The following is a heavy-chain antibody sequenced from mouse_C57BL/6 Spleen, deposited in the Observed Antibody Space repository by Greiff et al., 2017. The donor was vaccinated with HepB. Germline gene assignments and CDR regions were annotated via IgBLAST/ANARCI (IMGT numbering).Heavy chain of an antibody. V-gene: IGHV5-17*01. CDR2: ISSGSSTI. CDR1: GFTFSDYG. CDR3: ARQGGGYSDY. J-gene: IGHJ2*01. Sequence: EVKLMESGGGLVKPGGSLKLSCAASGFTFSDYGMHWVRQAPEKGLEWVAYISSGSSTIYYADTVKGRFTISRDNAKNTLFLQMTSLRSEDTAMYYCARQGGGYSDYWGQGTTLTVSS.